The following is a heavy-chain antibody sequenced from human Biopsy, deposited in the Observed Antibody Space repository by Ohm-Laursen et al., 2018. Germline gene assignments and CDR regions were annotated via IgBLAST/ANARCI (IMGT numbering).Heavy chain of an antibody. D-gene: IGHD5-12*01. J-gene: IGHJ4*02. CDR2: IKKKSNNDAT. CDR1: GFNLSAFA. CDR3: TRSAGYGYDY. V-gene: IGHV3-73*01. Sequence: SLRLSCAVSGFNLSAFALHWVRQASGRGLEWVGRIKKKSNNDATAYAESMKGRFSIFRDDSKSTFFLQMNSLKIEDTAVYFCTRSAGYGYDYWGQGILVTVSS.